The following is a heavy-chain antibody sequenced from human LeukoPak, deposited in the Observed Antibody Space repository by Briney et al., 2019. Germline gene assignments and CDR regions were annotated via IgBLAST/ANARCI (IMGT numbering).Heavy chain of an antibody. V-gene: IGHV3-30*03. D-gene: IGHD3-22*01. CDR1: RFTFSSYG. Sequence: GGSLRLSCAASRFTFSSYGMHWVRQAPGKGLEWVAVISYDGSNKYYADSVKGRFTISRDNSKNTLYLQMNSLRAEDTAVYYCARCSPYYYDSSLSDYFDYWGQGTLVTVSS. J-gene: IGHJ4*02. CDR2: ISYDGSNK. CDR3: ARCSPYYYDSSLSDYFDY.